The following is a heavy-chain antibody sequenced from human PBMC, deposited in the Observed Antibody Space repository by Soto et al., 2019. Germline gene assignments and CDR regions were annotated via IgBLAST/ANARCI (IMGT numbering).Heavy chain of an antibody. CDR3: ARAPSGSYTDFDY. D-gene: IGHD1-26*01. CDR2: ITYDGSNQ. V-gene: IGHV3-30-3*01. CDR1: GFIFSSYT. Sequence: PGWSLRLSCAASGFIFSSYTMHWVRQAPGKGLEWVGVITYDGSNQYYADSVKGRFTISRDNSRNMLFLQMNSLRPDDTAVYYCARAPSGSYTDFDYCGNGSLVTL. J-gene: IGHJ4*01.